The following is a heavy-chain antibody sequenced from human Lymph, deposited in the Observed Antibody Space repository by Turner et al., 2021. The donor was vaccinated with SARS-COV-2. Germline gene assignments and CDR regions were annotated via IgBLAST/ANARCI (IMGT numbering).Heavy chain of an antibody. CDR3: ATLKSNWKILTGRYYFDF. J-gene: IGHJ4*02. D-gene: IGHD1-1*01. CDR2: FDPEDGET. Sequence: QVQPVQSGAEVKKPGASVKVSCKVSGYTLTELSIHWVRQAPGKGLEWMGGFDPEDGETIDAQKFQGRVTMTEDTSTDTAYMELSSLRSEDTAVYYCATLKSNWKILTGRYYFDFWGQGTLVTVSS. CDR1: GYTLTELS. V-gene: IGHV1-24*01.